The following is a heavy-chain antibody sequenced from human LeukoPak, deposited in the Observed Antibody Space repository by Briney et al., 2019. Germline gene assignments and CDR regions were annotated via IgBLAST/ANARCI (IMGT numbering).Heavy chain of an antibody. CDR1: GYTFTSYG. J-gene: IGHJ6*03. D-gene: IGHD2-21*02. Sequence: ASVKVSCKASGYTFTSYGISWVRQAPGQGLEWMGWISAYNGNTNYAQKLQGRVTMTTDTSTSTAYMELRSLRSDDTAVYYCAREVVVTANSLYYYYYYYMDVWGKGTTVTASS. CDR2: ISAYNGNT. CDR3: AREVVVTANSLYYYYYYYMDV. V-gene: IGHV1-18*01.